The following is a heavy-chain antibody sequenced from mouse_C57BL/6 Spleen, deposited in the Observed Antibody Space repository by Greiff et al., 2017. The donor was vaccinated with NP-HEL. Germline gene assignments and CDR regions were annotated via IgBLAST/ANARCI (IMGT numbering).Heavy chain of an antibody. V-gene: IGHV5-4*01. CDR2: ISDGGSYT. Sequence: DVQLVESGGGLVKPGGSLKLSCAASGFTFSSYAMSWVRQTPEKRLEWVATISDGGSYTYYPDNVKGRFTISRDNAKNNLYLQMSHLKSEDTAMYYCAREGYSKDWFAYWGQGTLVTVSA. D-gene: IGHD2-5*01. CDR1: GFTFSSYA. CDR3: AREGYSKDWFAY. J-gene: IGHJ3*01.